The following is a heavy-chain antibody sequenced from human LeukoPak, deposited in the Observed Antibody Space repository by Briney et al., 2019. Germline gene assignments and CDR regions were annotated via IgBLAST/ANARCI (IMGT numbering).Heavy chain of an antibody. J-gene: IGHJ3*02. V-gene: IGHV3-21*01. CDR1: GFTFSSYS. CDR2: ISSSSSYM. CDR3: AKGSTYYYDSSGYSYDAFDI. D-gene: IGHD3-22*01. Sequence: GGSLRLSCAASGFTFSSYSMNWVRQAPGKGLEWVSSISSSSSYMYYADSVKGRFTISRDNAKNSLYLQMNSLRAEDTAVYYCAKGSTYYYDSSGYSYDAFDIWGQGTMVTVSS.